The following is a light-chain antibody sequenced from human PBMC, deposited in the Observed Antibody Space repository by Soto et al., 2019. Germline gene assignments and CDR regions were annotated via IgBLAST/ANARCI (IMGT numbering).Light chain of an antibody. CDR3: QQLNSYPIT. CDR2: AAS. J-gene: IGKJ5*01. V-gene: IGKV1-9*01. Sequence: EIQMTQSPSSLSESAGDRVTITCRASQGISSYLAWYQQKPGKAPKLLIYAASTLQSGVPSRFSGSGSGTDFTLTISSLQPEDFATYYCQQLNSYPITFGQGTRLEIK. CDR1: QGISSY.